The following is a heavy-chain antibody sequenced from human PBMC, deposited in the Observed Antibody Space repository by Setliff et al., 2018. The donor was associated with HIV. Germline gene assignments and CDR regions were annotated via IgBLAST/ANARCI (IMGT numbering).Heavy chain of an antibody. CDR1: GFTFSDYD. CDR2: IGTGGDT. Sequence: GGSLRLSCEASGFTFSDYDFHWVRQAAGKGLEWVSAIGTGGDTYYVDSVKGRFTISRENARNSLYLQMNSLRPEDTAVYYCARDSPLSHFDYWGQGILVTVSS. CDR3: ARDSPLSHFDY. V-gene: IGHV3-13*01. J-gene: IGHJ4*02.